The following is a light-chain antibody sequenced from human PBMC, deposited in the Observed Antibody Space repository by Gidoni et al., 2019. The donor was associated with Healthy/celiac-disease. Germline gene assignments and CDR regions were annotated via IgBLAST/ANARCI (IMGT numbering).Light chain of an antibody. CDR2: AAS. J-gene: IGKJ2*01. V-gene: IGKV1-39*01. Sequence: DIQMTQSPSSLSASVGDRVTITCRASQSIRSYLNWYQQKPGKAPKLLIYAASSLQSGVPSRFSGSGSGTDFTRTISSLQPEDCATYYCQQSYSTLKAYTFGQGTKLEIK. CDR1: QSIRSY. CDR3: QQSYSTLKAYT.